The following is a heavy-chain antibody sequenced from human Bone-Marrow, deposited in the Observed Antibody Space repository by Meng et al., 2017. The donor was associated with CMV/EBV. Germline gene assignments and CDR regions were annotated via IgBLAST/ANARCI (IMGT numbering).Heavy chain of an antibody. D-gene: IGHD2-15*01. CDR3: AREGAYCSSTGCYLGYCSGGSCYGDY. J-gene: IGHJ4*02. Sequence: GGSLRLSCAASGFTFSSYAMHWVRQAPGKGLEWVAVISYDGSNKYYADSVKGRFTISRDNSKNTLYLQMNSLRAEDTAVYYCAREGAYCSSTGCYLGYCSGGSCYGDYWGQGNLVTVYS. CDR2: ISYDGSNK. CDR1: GFTFSSYA. V-gene: IGHV3-30*04.